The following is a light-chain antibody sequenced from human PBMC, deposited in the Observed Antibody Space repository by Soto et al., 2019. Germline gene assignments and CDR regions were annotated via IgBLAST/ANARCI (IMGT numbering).Light chain of an antibody. J-gene: IGKJ1*01. Sequence: DVVLTQSPLSLPVTLGQPASISCRSRQSLIHSDGSTYLSWFQQRPGQSPRRLIYEVSDRDSGVPDRFSGSGSGTDFTLKISRVEAEDVGVYYCMQGTHWPWTFGQGTKVEIK. CDR1: QSLIHSDGSTY. CDR2: EVS. V-gene: IGKV2-30*02. CDR3: MQGTHWPWT.